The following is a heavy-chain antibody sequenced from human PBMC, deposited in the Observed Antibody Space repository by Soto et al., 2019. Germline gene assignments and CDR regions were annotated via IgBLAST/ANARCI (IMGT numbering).Heavy chain of an antibody. CDR2: ISGSGGST. D-gene: IGHD6-6*01. CDR1: GFTFSSYA. V-gene: IGHV3-23*01. J-gene: IGHJ4*02. Sequence: GGSLRLSCAASGFTFSSYAMSWVRQAPGKGLEWVSAISGSGGSTYYADSVKGRFTISRDNSKNTLYLQMNSLRAEDTAVYYSAKDPHTFVRRGAPYFDYWGQGTLVTVSS. CDR3: AKDPHTFVRRGAPYFDY.